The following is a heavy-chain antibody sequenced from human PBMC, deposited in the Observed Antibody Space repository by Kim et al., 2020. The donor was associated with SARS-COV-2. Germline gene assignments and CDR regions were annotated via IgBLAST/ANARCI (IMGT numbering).Heavy chain of an antibody. CDR3: AKDLTDYYDSSGQGR. Sequence: DAVKGRFTISRDNSKNTLYLQMNSLRAEDTAVYYCAKDLTDYYDSSGQGRWGQGTLVTVSS. J-gene: IGHJ4*02. V-gene: IGHV3-23*01. D-gene: IGHD3-22*01.